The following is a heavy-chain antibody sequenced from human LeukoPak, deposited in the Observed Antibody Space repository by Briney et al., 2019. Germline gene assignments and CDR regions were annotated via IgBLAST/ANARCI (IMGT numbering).Heavy chain of an antibody. J-gene: IGHJ4*02. D-gene: IGHD3-10*01. CDR3: AKKTGSSDY. CDR1: EFTFSSYA. V-gene: IGHV3-30*18. CDR2: ISYDGSNK. Sequence: GGSLRLSCAASEFTFSSYAMHWVRQAPGKGLEWVAVISYDGSNKYYADSVKGRFTISRDNSKNTLYLQMNSLRAEDTAVYYCAKKTGSSDYWGQGTLVTVSS.